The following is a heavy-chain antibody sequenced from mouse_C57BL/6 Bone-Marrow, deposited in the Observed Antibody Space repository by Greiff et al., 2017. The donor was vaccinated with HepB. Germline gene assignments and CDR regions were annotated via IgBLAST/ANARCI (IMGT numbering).Heavy chain of an antibody. J-gene: IGHJ2*01. CDR2: IDPETGGT. D-gene: IGHD2-4*01. CDR3: TRQDYDEGDFDY. Sequence: QVQLQQSGAELVRPGASVTLSCKASGYTFTDYEMHWVKQTPVHGLEWIGAIDPETGGTAYNQKFKGKAILTADKSSSTAYMELRSLTSEDSAVYYCTRQDYDEGDFDYWGQGTTLTVSS. CDR1: GYTFTDYE. V-gene: IGHV1-15*01.